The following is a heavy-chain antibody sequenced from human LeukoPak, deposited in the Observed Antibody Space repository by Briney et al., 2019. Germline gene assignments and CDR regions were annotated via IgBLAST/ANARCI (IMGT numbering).Heavy chain of an antibody. D-gene: IGHD3-22*01. J-gene: IGHJ4*02. V-gene: IGHV3-23*01. CDR3: AKDYYDSSGYYSPFDY. CDR2: ISGSGGST. CDR1: GFTFSSYA. Sequence: GGSLRLSCAASGFTFSSYAMSWVRQAPGKGLEWVSAISGSGGSTYYADSVKGRFTISRDNSKNTLYLQMNSLRAEDTVVYYCAKDYYDSSGYYSPFDYWGQGTLVTVSS.